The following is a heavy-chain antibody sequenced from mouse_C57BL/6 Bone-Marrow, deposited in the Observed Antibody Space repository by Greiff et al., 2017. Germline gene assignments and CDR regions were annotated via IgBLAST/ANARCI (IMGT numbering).Heavy chain of an antibody. V-gene: IGHV1-55*01. J-gene: IGHJ3*01. D-gene: IGHD1-1*01. CDR2: IYPGSGST. Sequence: QVQLQQPGAELVKPGASVKMSCKASGYTFTSYWITWVKQRPGQGLEWIGDIYPGSGSTNYNEKFKSKATLPVDTSSSTAYMQLSSLTSEDSAVYYCARNYGSSFSFAYWGQGTLVTVAA. CDR3: ARNYGSSFSFAY. CDR1: GYTFTSYW.